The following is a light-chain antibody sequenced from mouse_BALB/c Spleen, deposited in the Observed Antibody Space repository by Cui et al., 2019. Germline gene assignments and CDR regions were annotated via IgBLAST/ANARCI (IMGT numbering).Light chain of an antibody. CDR1: QSLLNSGNQKNY. CDR2: WAS. J-gene: IGKJ5*01. CDR3: QNDYSYPLT. V-gene: IGKV8-19*01. Sequence: DIVMTQSPSSLTVTAGEKVTMSCKSSQSLLNSGNQKNYLTWYQQKPGQPTKLLIYWASTRESGVPDRFTGSGSGTDFTLTISSVQAEDLAVYYCQNDYSYPLTFGAGTKLELK.